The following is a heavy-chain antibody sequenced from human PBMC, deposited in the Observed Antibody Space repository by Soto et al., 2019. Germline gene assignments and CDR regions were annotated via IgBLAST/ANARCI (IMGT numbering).Heavy chain of an antibody. J-gene: IGHJ4*02. CDR1: GGSISNYY. D-gene: IGHD6-19*01. CDR2: IYYSGST. Sequence: SETLSLTCIVSGGSISNYYWSWIRQPPGKGLEWIGYIYYSGSTNYNPSLTSRVTITVDTSKNQFSLKLSSVTAADTAVYYCARRYSSGFDYWGQGTLVTVSS. V-gene: IGHV4-59*08. CDR3: ARRYSSGFDY.